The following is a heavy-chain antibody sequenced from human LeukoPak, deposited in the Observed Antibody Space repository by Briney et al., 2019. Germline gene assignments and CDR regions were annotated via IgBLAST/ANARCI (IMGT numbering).Heavy chain of an antibody. CDR2: IYYSGST. J-gene: IGHJ4*02. D-gene: IGHD3-22*01. V-gene: IGHV4-31*03. Sequence: MSSETLSLTCTVSGGSISSGGYYWSWIRQHPGKGLEWIGYIYYSGSTYYNPSLKSRVTISVDTSKNQFSLKLSSVTAADTAVYYCARGYYDSSGYYYFDYWGQGTPVTVSS. CDR3: ARGYYDSSGYYYFDY. CDR1: GGSISSGGYY.